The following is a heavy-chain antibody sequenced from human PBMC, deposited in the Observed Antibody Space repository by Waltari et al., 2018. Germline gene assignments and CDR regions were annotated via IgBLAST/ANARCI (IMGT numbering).Heavy chain of an antibody. V-gene: IGHV4-59*01. Sequence: QVQLQESGPGLVKPSETLSLTCTVSGGSISSYYWSWIRQPPGKGLEWIGYIYYSGSTNYNPSRKSRVTISVDTSKNQFSLKLSSVTAADTAVYYCARGQGSGWFYYWGQGTLVTVSS. CDR2: IYYSGST. J-gene: IGHJ4*02. D-gene: IGHD1-26*01. CDR1: GGSISSYY. CDR3: ARGQGSGWFYY.